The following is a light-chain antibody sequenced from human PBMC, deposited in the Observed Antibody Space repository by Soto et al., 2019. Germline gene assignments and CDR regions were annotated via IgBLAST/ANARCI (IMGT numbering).Light chain of an antibody. Sequence: DIQMTQSPSSLSASVGDRVTITCRASQSISSYLNWYQQKPGKAPKLLIYAASSLQSGVPSRFSGSESGTDFILTISSLQPEDFATYYCQQSHRTPVTFGQGTKVEIK. CDR3: QQSHRTPVT. CDR1: QSISSY. V-gene: IGKV1-39*01. CDR2: AAS. J-gene: IGKJ1*01.